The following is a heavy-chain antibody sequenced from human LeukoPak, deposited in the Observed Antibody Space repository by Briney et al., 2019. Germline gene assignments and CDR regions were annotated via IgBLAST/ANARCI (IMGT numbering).Heavy chain of an antibody. V-gene: IGHV4-39*01. J-gene: IGHJ4*02. CDR2: IYYSGST. CDR1: GGSISSSSYY. CDR3: ARLHPPRRSGSYYFDY. Sequence: PSETLSLTCTVSGGSISSSSYYWGWIRQPPGKGLEWIGSIYYSGSTYYNPSLKSRVTISVDTSKNQFSLKLSSVTAADTAVYYCARLHPPRRSGSYYFDYWGQGTLVTVSS. D-gene: IGHD1-26*01.